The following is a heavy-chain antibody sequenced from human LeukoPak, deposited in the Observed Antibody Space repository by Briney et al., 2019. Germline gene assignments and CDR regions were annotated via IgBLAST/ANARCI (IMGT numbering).Heavy chain of an antibody. CDR2: ISGSGDFT. CDR3: AKEFRGGWPFDY. Sequence: GGSLRLSCAASGFTFTTYAMSWVRQAPGKGLEWVSGISGSGDFTHCADSVKGRFTISRDNSKNTLYLQMNTLRAEDTALYYCAKEFRGGWPFDYWGQGTLVTVSS. D-gene: IGHD6-19*01. J-gene: IGHJ4*02. CDR1: GFTFTTYA. V-gene: IGHV3-23*01.